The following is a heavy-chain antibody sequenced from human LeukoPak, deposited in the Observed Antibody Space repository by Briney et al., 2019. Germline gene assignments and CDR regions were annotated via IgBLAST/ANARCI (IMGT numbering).Heavy chain of an antibody. CDR2: IATSGDII. J-gene: IGHJ4*02. V-gene: IGHV3-48*04. CDR3: ADNLSL. Sequence: GGSLRLSCAASGFTFRTHSMNWVRQAPGKGLEWISYIATSGDIIYYADSVKGRFTISRDNAKNSLYLQMNSLRAEDTAVYYCADNLSLWGQGTLVTVSS. D-gene: IGHD1-1*01. CDR1: GFTFRTHS.